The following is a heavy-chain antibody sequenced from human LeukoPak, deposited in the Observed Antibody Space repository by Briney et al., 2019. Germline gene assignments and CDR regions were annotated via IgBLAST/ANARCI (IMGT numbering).Heavy chain of an antibody. CDR2: ISWNSGSI. CDR3: AKDSGGDYESSGYFDY. Sequence: PGRSLRLSCAASGFTFDDYAMHWVRQDPGKGLEWVSGISWNSGSIGYADSVKGRFTISRDNAKNSLYLQMNSQRAEDMALYYCAKDSGGDYESSGYFDYWGQGTLVTVSS. D-gene: IGHD3-22*01. V-gene: IGHV3-9*03. CDR1: GFTFDDYA. J-gene: IGHJ4*02.